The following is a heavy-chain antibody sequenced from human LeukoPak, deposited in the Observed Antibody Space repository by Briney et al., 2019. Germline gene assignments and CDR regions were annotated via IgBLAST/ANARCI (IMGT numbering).Heavy chain of an antibody. Sequence: GGSLRLSCEASGFNIRNNWMSWVRLAPGKGLEYVANINQDEGQKYYVDSVKGRFTISKDTAKNSLNLQMNSLRAEDTAVYYCARVSCDPPVGCFDYWGQGTLVTVSS. J-gene: IGHJ4*02. D-gene: IGHD2-21*01. V-gene: IGHV3-7*03. CDR2: INQDEGQK. CDR1: GFNIRNNW. CDR3: ARVSCDPPVGCFDY.